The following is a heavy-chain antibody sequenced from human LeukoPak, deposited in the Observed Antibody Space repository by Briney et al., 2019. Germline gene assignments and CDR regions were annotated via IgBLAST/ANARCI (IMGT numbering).Heavy chain of an antibody. CDR1: GGTFSNHV. CDR3: ARDRRGGDFYYFDY. Sequence: ASVKVSCKASGGTFSNHVFSWVRQPPGQGLEWMGIINPSGGSTSYAQKFQGRVTMTRDMSTSTVYMELSSLRSEDTAVYYCARDRRGGDFYYFDYWGQGNLVNVSS. CDR2: INPSGGST. V-gene: IGHV1-46*01. J-gene: IGHJ4*02. D-gene: IGHD2-21*01.